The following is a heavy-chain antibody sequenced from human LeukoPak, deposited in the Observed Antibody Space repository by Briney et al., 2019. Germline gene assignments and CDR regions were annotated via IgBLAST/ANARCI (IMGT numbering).Heavy chain of an antibody. CDR2: ISGSGTI. CDR3: ARDSGTTGEVKFDP. CDR1: GGSISSYY. Sequence: SETLSLTCTVSGGSISSYYWSWVRQPAGKGLEWIGRISGSGTITYNPALQSRLSISIDTSKNQFSLKLMSVTAADTAVYYCARDSGTTGEVKFDPWGQGTLVTVSS. V-gene: IGHV4-4*07. J-gene: IGHJ5*02. D-gene: IGHD3-10*01.